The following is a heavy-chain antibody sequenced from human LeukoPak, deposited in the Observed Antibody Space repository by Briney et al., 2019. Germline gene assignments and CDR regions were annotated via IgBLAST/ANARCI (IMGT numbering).Heavy chain of an antibody. V-gene: IGHV4-30-4*08. CDR3: ARDKEAPDNYYYYYMDV. Sequence: SETLSLTCTVSGGSISSGDYYWSWIRQPPGKGLEWIGYIYYSGSTYYNPSLKSRVTISVDTSKNQFSLKLSSVTAADTAVYYCARDKEAPDNYYYYYMDVWGKGTTVTVSS. CDR1: GGSISSGDYY. CDR2: IYYSGST. J-gene: IGHJ6*03.